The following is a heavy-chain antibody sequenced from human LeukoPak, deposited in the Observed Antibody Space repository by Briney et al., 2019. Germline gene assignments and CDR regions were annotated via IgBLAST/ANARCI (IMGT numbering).Heavy chain of an antibody. CDR2: INPNSGGT. Sequence: ASVKVSCKASGYTFTGYYMHWVRQAPGQGLEWMGWINPNSGGTKYAQKFQGRVAMTRDTSISTAYMDLSRLRSDDTAVYYCAREPTLGYSFDYWGQGTLVTVSS. V-gene: IGHV1-2*02. J-gene: IGHJ4*02. CDR3: AREPTLGYSFDY. D-gene: IGHD5-18*01. CDR1: GYTFTGYY.